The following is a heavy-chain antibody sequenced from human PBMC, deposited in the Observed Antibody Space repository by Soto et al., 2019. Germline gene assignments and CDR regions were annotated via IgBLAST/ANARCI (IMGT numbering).Heavy chain of an antibody. D-gene: IGHD5-12*01. Sequence: SETLSLTCTVSGGPISSSSYYWGWIRQPPGKGLEWIGSINYSGSTYYSSSLKSRVTISVDTSKNQFSLRLSSVTAADTALYYCARRRYSGYDWIDNWFDPWGQGTLVTVSS. CDR2: INYSGST. J-gene: IGHJ5*02. CDR3: ARRRYSGYDWIDNWFDP. V-gene: IGHV4-39*01. CDR1: GGPISSSSYY.